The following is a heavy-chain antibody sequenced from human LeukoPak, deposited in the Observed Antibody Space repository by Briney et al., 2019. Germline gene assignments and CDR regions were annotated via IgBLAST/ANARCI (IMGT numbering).Heavy chain of an antibody. Sequence: GGSLRLSCAASGFTFSIYAMSWVRQAPGKGLEWVSAISGSGGTTYYADSVKGRFTISRDNSKNTVCLQMNSLRAEDTAVYYCAKDFPNYGSGSYYDYWGQGTLVTVSS. CDR1: GFTFSIYA. J-gene: IGHJ4*02. CDR3: AKDFPNYGSGSYYDY. V-gene: IGHV3-23*01. D-gene: IGHD3-10*01. CDR2: ISGSGGTT.